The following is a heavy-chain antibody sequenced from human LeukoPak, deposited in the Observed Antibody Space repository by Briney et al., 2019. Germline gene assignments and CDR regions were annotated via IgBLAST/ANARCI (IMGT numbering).Heavy chain of an antibody. CDR1: EFTFSSYA. CDR2: ISYDGSNK. Sequence: PGGSLRLPCAASEFTFSSYAMHWVRQAPGKGLEWVAVISYDGSNKYYADSVKGRFTISRDNSKNTLYLQMNSLRAEDTAVYYCASKGGYSSSFTNYWGQGTLVTVSS. V-gene: IGHV3-30*01. D-gene: IGHD6-6*01. J-gene: IGHJ4*02. CDR3: ASKGGYSSSFTNY.